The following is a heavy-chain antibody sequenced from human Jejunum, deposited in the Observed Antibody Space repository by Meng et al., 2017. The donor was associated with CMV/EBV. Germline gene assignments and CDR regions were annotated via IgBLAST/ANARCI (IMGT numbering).Heavy chain of an antibody. CDR2: IYSSGST. D-gene: IGHD6-19*01. V-gene: IGHV4-4*07. Sequence: DPCSGLVNPLVTLSPTCHVLSEPISGNLWGCIWQPAGKGLEWIWRIYSSGSTFYNPSLKSPVTMSVDTSKNQFSLSLASVTAADTASYFCAREESVGIAVTGTFDYWGQGILVTVSS. CDR3: AREESVGIAVTGTFDY. J-gene: IGHJ4*02. CDR1: SEPISGNL.